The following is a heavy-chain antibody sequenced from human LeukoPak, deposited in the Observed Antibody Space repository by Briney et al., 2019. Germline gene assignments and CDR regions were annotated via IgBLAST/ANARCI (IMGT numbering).Heavy chain of an antibody. Sequence: GGSLRLSCAASGFSFSHYAMSWVRQAPARGLEWVSSLRGDGETFYADSVKGRFTISRDNSKNTLYLQMNSLRAEDTAVYYCADSSSWYFPYYWGQGTLVTVSS. D-gene: IGHD6-13*01. CDR2: LRGDGET. V-gene: IGHV3-23*01. CDR3: ADSSSWYFPYY. J-gene: IGHJ4*02. CDR1: GFSFSHYA.